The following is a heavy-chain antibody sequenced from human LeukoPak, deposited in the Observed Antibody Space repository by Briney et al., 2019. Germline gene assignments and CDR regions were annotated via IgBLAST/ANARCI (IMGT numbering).Heavy chain of an antibody. CDR2: ISGSGGST. V-gene: IGHV3-23*01. CDR1: GFTFSSYA. D-gene: IGHD3-3*01. Sequence: GGSLRLSCAASGFTFSSYAMSWVRQAPGKGLEWVSAISGSGGSTYYADSVKGRFTISRDNSKNTLYLQMNSLRAEDTAVYYCAKDPTIFGVVTLGYWGQGTLVTASS. J-gene: IGHJ4*02. CDR3: AKDPTIFGVVTLGY.